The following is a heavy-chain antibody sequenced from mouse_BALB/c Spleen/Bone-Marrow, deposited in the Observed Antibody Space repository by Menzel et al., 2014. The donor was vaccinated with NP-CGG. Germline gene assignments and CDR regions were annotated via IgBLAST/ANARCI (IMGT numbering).Heavy chain of an antibody. CDR2: ISSGGSYT. CDR1: GFTFSSYT. J-gene: IGHJ4*01. D-gene: IGHD2-1*01. V-gene: IGHV5-6-4*01. CDR3: TRDGKGNYDYAMDY. Sequence: DVMLVESGGGLVKPGGSLKLSCAASGFTFSSYTMSWVRQTPEKRLEWVATISSGGSYTYYPDSMKGRFTIARDNAKNSLYLEMSNLKSEDTASYYCTRDGKGNYDYAMDYWGQGTSVTVSS.